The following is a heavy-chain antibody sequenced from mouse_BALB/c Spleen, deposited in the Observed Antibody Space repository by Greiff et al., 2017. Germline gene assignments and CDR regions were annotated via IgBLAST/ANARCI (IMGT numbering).Heavy chain of an antibody. CDR1: GFNIKDTY. CDR2: IDPENGNT. D-gene: IGHD1-2*01. CDR3: ARTPHYYGYAMDY. Sequence: EVKLQESGAELVKPGASVKLSCTASGFNIKDTYMHWVKQRPEQGLEWIGRIDPENGNTIYDPKFQGKASITADTSSNTAYLQLSSLTSEDTAVYYCARTPHYYGYAMDYWGQGTSVTVSS. J-gene: IGHJ4*01. V-gene: IGHV14-3*02.